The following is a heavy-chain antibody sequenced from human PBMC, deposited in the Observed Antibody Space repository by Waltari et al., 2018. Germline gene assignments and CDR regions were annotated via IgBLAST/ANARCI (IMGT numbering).Heavy chain of an antibody. D-gene: IGHD1-26*01. CDR1: GGTFSSYA. CDR2: IIPIFGTA. Sequence: QVQLVQSGAEVKKPGSSVKVSCKASGGTFSSYAISWVRQAPGQGLEWMGGIIPIFGTANYAQKFQGRVTITTDESTSTAYMELSSLRSEDTAVYYCARDGRDGRRVERATDAFDIWGQGTMVTVSS. J-gene: IGHJ3*02. V-gene: IGHV1-69*05. CDR3: ARDGRDGRRVERATDAFDI.